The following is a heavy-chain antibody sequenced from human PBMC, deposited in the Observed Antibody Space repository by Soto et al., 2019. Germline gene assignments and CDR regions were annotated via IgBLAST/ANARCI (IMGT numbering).Heavy chain of an antibody. CDR2: IYYSGST. D-gene: IGHD1-26*01. Sequence: SETLSLTCTVSGGSISSYYWSWIRQPPGKGLEWIGYIYYSGSTNYNPSLKSRVTISVDTSKNRFSLKLSSVTAADTAVYYCARGARLLYFDYWGQGTLVTVS. CDR3: ARGARLLYFDY. V-gene: IGHV4-59*01. CDR1: GGSISSYY. J-gene: IGHJ4*02.